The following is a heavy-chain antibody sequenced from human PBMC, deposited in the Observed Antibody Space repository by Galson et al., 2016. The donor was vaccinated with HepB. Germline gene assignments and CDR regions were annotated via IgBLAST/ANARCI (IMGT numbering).Heavy chain of an antibody. Sequence: SLRLSCAASGFTLTNYGMNWVRQAPGKGLEWVSYIRSTTSTIYYANSVKGRFTISSDDADNTLYLQMNSLKAEDAAIYYCATRIGTQMGLDYWGQGTLVTVSS. CDR1: GFTLTNYG. CDR2: IRSTTSTI. D-gene: IGHD2-15*01. J-gene: IGHJ4*02. V-gene: IGHV3-48*01. CDR3: ATRIGTQMGLDY.